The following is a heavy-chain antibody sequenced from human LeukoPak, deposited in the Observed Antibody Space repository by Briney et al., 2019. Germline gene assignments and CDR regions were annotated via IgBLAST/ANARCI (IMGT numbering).Heavy chain of an antibody. CDR3: ARDGGFLDAFGFGDI. Sequence: PSETLSLTCTVSGGSISSYYWSWIRQPAGKGLEWIGRTYSSGTTNYNPSLKSRATMSVDTSKNQFSLKLRSVTAADTAVYYCARDGGFLDAFGFGDIWGQGTMVTVSS. V-gene: IGHV4-4*07. CDR2: TYSSGTT. J-gene: IGHJ3*02. CDR1: GGSISSYY. D-gene: IGHD3/OR15-3a*01.